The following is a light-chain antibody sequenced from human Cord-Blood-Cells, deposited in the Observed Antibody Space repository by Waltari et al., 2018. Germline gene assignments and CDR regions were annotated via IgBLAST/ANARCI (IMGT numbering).Light chain of an antibody. V-gene: IGLV2-23*01. J-gene: IGLJ3*02. CDR1: SSDVGSYNL. CDR3: CSYAGSSTWV. Sequence: QSALTQPASVSGSPGQSITISSTGTSSDVGSYNLVSWHQQHPGKAPKLMIYEGSKRPSGVSNRFSGSKSGNTASLTISGLQAEDEADYYCCSYAGSSTWVFGGGTKLTVL. CDR2: EGS.